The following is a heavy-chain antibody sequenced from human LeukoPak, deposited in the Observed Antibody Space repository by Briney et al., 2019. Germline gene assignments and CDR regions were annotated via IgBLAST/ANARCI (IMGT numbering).Heavy chain of an antibody. CDR2: ISGSGGST. J-gene: IGHJ6*02. V-gene: IGHV3-23*01. D-gene: IGHD3-16*01. Sequence: PGGSLRLSCAASGFTFGSYAMSWVRQAPGKGLEWVSAISGSGGSTYYADSVKGRFTISRDNSKNTLYLQMNSLRAEDTAVYYCARVGGGVYYHGMDVWGQGTTVTVS. CDR3: ARVGGGVYYHGMDV. CDR1: GFTFGSYA.